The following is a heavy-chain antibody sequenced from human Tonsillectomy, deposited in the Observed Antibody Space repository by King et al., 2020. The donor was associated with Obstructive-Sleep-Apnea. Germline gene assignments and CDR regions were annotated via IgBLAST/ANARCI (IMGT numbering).Heavy chain of an antibody. J-gene: IGHJ4*02. CDR3: AKDRDDYGSGIYPHFDY. V-gene: IGHV3-9*01. D-gene: IGHD3-10*01. CDR1: GFTFDEYA. Sequence: VQLVESGGGLVQPGRSLRLSCAASGFTFDEYAMHWVRQAPGKGLEWVSVISWNSGSIGYSDSVKGRFTISRDNAKNSLYLQMNSLRAEDTACYYCAKDRDDYGSGIYPHFDYWGQGTLVTVSS. CDR2: ISWNSGSI.